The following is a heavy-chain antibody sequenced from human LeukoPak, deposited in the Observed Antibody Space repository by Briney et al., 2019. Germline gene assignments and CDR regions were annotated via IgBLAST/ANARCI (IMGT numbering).Heavy chain of an antibody. CDR3: ARSPRDSSYADFDY. CDR1: GGSISSYY. Sequence: SETLSLTRSVFGGSISSYYWSWLRQPPGKGLDWIGYIYDSGSTSYNPSLKSRVTISLDTSKNQFSLRLSSVTAADTSVYYCARSPRDSSYADFDYWGQGTLVTVSS. J-gene: IGHJ4*02. CDR2: IYDSGST. V-gene: IGHV4-59*01. D-gene: IGHD2-2*01.